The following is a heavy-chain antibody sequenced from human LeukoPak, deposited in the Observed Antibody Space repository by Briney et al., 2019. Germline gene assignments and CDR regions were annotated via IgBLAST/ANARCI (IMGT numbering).Heavy chain of an antibody. V-gene: IGHV3-21*01. CDR3: ASTPYYDFWSGYSYYYYYMDV. J-gene: IGHJ6*03. CDR1: GFTFSSYS. D-gene: IGHD3-3*01. Sequence: GGSLRLSRAASGFTFSSYSMNWVRQAPGKGLEWVSSISSSSSYIYYADSVKGRFTISRDNAKNSLYLQMNSLRAEDTAVYYCASTPYYDFWSGYSYYYYYMDVWGKGTTVTVSS. CDR2: ISSSSSYI.